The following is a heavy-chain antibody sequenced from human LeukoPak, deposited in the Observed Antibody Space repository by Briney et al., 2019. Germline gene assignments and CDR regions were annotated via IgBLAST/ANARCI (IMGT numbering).Heavy chain of an antibody. CDR1: GYTFTSYG. V-gene: IGHV1-18*01. D-gene: IGHD5-12*01. Sequence: GASVNVSCKASGYTFTSYGISWVRQAPGQGLEWMGWISAYNGNTNYAQKLQGRVTMTTDTSTSTAYMELRSLRSDDTAVYYCARGPLGYSGYDYGGWGQGTLVTVSS. CDR2: ISAYNGNT. J-gene: IGHJ4*02. CDR3: ARGPLGYSGYDYGG.